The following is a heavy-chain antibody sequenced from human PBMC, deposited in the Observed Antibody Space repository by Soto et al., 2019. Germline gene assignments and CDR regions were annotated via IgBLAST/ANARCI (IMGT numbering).Heavy chain of an antibody. CDR2: IYYSGST. V-gene: IGHV4-39*01. J-gene: IGHJ4*02. Sequence: QLQLQESGPGLVKPSETLSLTCTVSGGSISSSSYYWGWIRQTPGKGLEWIGSIYYSGSTYYNPSLKSRVTISVDTSKNQFSLKLSSVTAADTAVYYCARHLYSGHELRHFDYWGQGTLVTVSS. CDR1: GGSISSSSYY. CDR3: ARHLYSGHELRHFDY. D-gene: IGHD5-12*01.